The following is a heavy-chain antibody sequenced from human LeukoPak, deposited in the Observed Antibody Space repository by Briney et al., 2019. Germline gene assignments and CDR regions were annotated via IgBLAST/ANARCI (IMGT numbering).Heavy chain of an antibody. V-gene: IGHV3-23*01. CDR3: AKGGDIVVVPAAAFDY. Sequence: GGSLRLSCAASGFTFSSYAMSWVRQAPGKGLEWVSAISGGGGSTYYADSVKGRFTISRDNSKNTLYLQMNSLRAEDTAVYYCAKGGDIVVVPAAAFDYWGQGTLVTVSS. CDR1: GFTFSSYA. J-gene: IGHJ4*02. D-gene: IGHD2-2*01. CDR2: ISGGGGST.